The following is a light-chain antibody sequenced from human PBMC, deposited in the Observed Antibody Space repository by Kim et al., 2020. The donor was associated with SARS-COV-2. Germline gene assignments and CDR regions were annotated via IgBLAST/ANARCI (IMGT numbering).Light chain of an antibody. V-gene: IGLV7-43*01. CDR1: TGAVTSGYY. Sequence: GTVTLTCASGTGAVTSGYYPNWFQQKPGQAPRALIYSTNYRHSWTPARFSGSLLGGKAALTLSGVQPEDEAEYYCLLYFGGAQWGIFGGGTKLTVL. J-gene: IGLJ2*01. CDR2: STN. CDR3: LLYFGGAQWGI.